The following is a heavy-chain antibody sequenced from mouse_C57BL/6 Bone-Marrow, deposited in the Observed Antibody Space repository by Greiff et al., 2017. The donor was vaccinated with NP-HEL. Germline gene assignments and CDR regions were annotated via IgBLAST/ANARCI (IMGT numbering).Heavy chain of an antibody. V-gene: IGHV5-6*01. CDR3: ASSLWFWYFDV. CDR1: GFTFSSYG. CDR2: ISSGGSYT. D-gene: IGHD2-2*01. Sequence: EVKLVESGGDLVKPGGSLKLSCAASGFTFSSYGMSWVRQTPDKRLEWVATISSGGSYTYYPDSVKGRFTISRDNAKNTLYLQMSSLKSEDTAMYYCASSLWFWYFDVWGTGTTVTVSS. J-gene: IGHJ1*03.